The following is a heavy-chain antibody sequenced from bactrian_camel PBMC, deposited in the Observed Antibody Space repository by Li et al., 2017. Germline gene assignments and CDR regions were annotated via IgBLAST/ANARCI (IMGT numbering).Heavy chain of an antibody. D-gene: IGHD6*01. V-gene: IGHV3S40*01. J-gene: IGHJ4*01. CDR1: GFTFSSYG. CDR3: AALVGWCVADSWDYNF. Sequence: VQLVESGGGLVQPGGSLRLSCAASGFTFSSYGMSWVRQAPGKGLEWVSGINSGNIGTYYADSVKGRSTVSRDNAKNTVYLQMNSLKPEDTAMYYCAALVGWCVADSWDYNFWGQGTQVTVS. CDR2: INSGNIGT.